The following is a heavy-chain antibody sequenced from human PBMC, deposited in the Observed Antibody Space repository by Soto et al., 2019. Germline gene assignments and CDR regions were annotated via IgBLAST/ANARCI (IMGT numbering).Heavy chain of an antibody. V-gene: IGHV4-34*01. Sequence: QVQLQQWGAGLLKPSETLSLTCAVYGGSFSGYYWSWIRQPPGKGLEWIGEINHSGSTNYNPSLKSRVTISVDTSKTQFSLKLSSVTAADTAVYYCARERVDWLSNPTKHYYFDYWGQGTLVTVSS. D-gene: IGHD3-9*01. CDR1: GGSFSGYY. CDR2: INHSGST. J-gene: IGHJ4*02. CDR3: ARERVDWLSNPTKHYYFDY.